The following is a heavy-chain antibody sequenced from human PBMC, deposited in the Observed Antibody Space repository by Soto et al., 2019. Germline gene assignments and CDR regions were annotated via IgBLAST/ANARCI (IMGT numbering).Heavy chain of an antibody. CDR2: IKQDGSEK. CDR3: ARGKSSTSSYGWQCLGFDP. CDR1: GFTFSSYC. D-gene: IGHD2-2*01. Sequence: EVQLVESGGGWVQPGGSLRLSCAASGFTFSSYCMSWFRQAPGKGLEWVANIKQDGSEKYYVDSVKGRFTNSRDNAKNSLYLQMNSLRAEDTAVYYCARGKSSTSSYGWQCLGFDPWGQGTLVTVSS. V-gene: IGHV3-7*05. J-gene: IGHJ5*02.